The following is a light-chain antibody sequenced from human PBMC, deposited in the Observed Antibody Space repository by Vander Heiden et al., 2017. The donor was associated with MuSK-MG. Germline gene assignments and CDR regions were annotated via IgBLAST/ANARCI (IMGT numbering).Light chain of an antibody. V-gene: IGKV1-39*01. CDR2: AAS. CDR1: QSIGNY. CDR3: QQTYNIPRT. J-gene: IGKJ1*01. Sequence: DIQMTQSPSSLSASVGDRVTITCRASQSIGNYLNWYQQKPGKAPKLLIYAASTLQSGVPSRFSGSGSGTDFTLTISTLQPEDFATYHCQQTYNIPRTFGQGTKVEIK.